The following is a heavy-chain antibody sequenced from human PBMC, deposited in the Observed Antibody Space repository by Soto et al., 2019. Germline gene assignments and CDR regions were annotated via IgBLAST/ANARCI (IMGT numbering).Heavy chain of an antibody. Sequence: GGSLRLSCVASGFTFSDYVMIWVRQAPGKGLEWISYISGSSTSTRYADSVKGRVTVSRDNAKNSAFLQMNSLRVEDTAVYYCARAPFTIYDTSGYYDYWGQGTLVTVSS. V-gene: IGHV3-11*06. J-gene: IGHJ4*02. D-gene: IGHD3-22*01. CDR3: ARAPFTIYDTSGYYDY. CDR1: GFTFSDYV. CDR2: ISGSSTST.